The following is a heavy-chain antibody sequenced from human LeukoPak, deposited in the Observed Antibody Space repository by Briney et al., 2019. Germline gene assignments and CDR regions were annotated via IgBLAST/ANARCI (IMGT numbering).Heavy chain of an antibody. Sequence: GGSLRLSCTTSGLTFTSHGFHWLRQVVGKRLEWVAFVRNDGSDTYHANSVKGRFSVSRDDSKNTLYLQMNSLRPEDTAIYYCARDRGKDYFDSWGQGTQVTVSS. J-gene: IGHJ4*02. CDR1: GLTFTSHG. CDR2: VRNDGSDT. CDR3: ARDRGKDYFDS. D-gene: IGHD4-23*01. V-gene: IGHV3-30*02.